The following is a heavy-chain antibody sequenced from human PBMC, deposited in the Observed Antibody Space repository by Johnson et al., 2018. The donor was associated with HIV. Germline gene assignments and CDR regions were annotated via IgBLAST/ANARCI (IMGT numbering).Heavy chain of an antibody. D-gene: IGHD3-3*01. V-gene: IGHV3-20*04. CDR1: GFTFHDYG. J-gene: IGHJ3*02. CDR2: INWNGGGT. Sequence: MHLVESGGGLVQPGGSLRLSCAASGFTFHDYGMSWVRQTPGKGLEWVSGINWNGGGTAYADSVKGRFTISRDNAKNSLYPQMNRLRAEDTALYYCAKDLAERECEEWASDYYDFGRDLPCLDPRGVVGTFDIWGQGTMVTVSS. CDR3: AKDLAERECEEWASDYYDFGRDLPCLDPRGVVGTFDI.